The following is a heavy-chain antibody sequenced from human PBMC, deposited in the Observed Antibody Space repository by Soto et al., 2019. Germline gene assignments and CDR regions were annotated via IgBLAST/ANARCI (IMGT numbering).Heavy chain of an antibody. Sequence: QVQLVQSGAEVREPGASVKVSCKASGFTLNPYYIHWVRQAPGQGLEWMGLISPSGETVSYAQKSQGRVTVTRDTSFTIVHMELTSLRSEDTGIYYCARELPGTGGFEYGGQGTLVTVSS. CDR1: GFTLNPYY. D-gene: IGHD7-27*01. CDR2: ISPSGETV. CDR3: ARELPGTGGFEY. V-gene: IGHV1-46*02. J-gene: IGHJ4*02.